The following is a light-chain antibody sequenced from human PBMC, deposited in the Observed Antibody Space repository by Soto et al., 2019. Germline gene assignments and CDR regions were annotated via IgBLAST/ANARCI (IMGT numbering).Light chain of an antibody. V-gene: IGKV3-20*01. CDR3: QQYGSSPPYT. Sequence: EIVLTQSPGTLSWSPGERATLSCRARQSVSSSYLAWYQQKPGQAPRLLIYGASSRATGIPDRFSGSGSGTDFTLTISRLEPEDFAVYYCQQYGSSPPYTFGQGTKLEIK. CDR1: QSVSSSY. CDR2: GAS. J-gene: IGKJ2*01.